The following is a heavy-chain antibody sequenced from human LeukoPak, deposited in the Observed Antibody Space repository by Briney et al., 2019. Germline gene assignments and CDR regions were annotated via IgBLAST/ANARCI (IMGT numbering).Heavy chain of an antibody. CDR1: GFSFSSYA. J-gene: IGHJ4*02. Sequence: GGSLRLSCTASGFSFSSYAMSWVRQAPGKGLEWVSSISAGGGSTYYTDSVKGRFTISRDNSKNTLYLQMNSLRAEDTAVYYCAKLTGSSRGPVDYWGQGTLVTVSS. V-gene: IGHV3-23*01. D-gene: IGHD6-13*01. CDR2: ISAGGGST. CDR3: AKLTGSSRGPVDY.